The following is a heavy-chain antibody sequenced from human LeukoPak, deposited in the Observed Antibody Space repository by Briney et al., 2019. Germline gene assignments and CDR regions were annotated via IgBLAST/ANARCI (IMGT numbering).Heavy chain of an antibody. D-gene: IGHD5-12*01. CDR1: GYTFTSYY. Sequence: ASVKVSCKASGYTFTSYYMHWVRQAPGQGLEWMGIINPSGGSTSYAQKFQGRVTMTRDTSTSTVYMELSSLRSEDTAVYYCARGDIVATILGYYYYYMDVWGKGTTVTISS. V-gene: IGHV1-46*01. J-gene: IGHJ6*03. CDR2: INPSGGST. CDR3: ARGDIVATILGYYYYYMDV.